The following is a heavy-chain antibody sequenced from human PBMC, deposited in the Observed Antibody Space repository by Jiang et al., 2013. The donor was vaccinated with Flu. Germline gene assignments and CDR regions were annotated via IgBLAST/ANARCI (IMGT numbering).Heavy chain of an antibody. CDR3: ARGPDTSAYYYFY. D-gene: IGHD3-22*01. Sequence: SGAEVKKPGSSVKVSCKASGGTFSSYAISWVRQAPGQGLEWMGGIIPIFGTANYAQKFRGRVTITADRSTSTVYMALSSLRSEDTAMYYCARGPDTSAYYYFYWGQGTLVTVSS. CDR2: IIPIFGTA. J-gene: IGHJ4*02. CDR1: GGTFSSYA. V-gene: IGHV1-69*06.